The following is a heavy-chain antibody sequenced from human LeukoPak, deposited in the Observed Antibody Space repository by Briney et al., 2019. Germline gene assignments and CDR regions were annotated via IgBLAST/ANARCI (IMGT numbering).Heavy chain of an antibody. J-gene: IGHJ4*02. Sequence: ASVKVSCKVSGYTLTELSMHWVRQAPGKGLEWMGGFDPEDGETIYALKFQGRVTMTEDTSTDTAYMELSSLRSEDTAVYYCATVNYYGSGSYPPDYWGQGTLVTVSS. V-gene: IGHV1-24*01. D-gene: IGHD3-10*01. CDR2: FDPEDGET. CDR3: ATVNYYGSGSYPPDY. CDR1: GYTLTELS.